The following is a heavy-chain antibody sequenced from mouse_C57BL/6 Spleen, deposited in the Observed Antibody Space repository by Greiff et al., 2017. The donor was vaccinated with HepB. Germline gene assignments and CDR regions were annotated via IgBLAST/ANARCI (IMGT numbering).Heavy chain of an antibody. CDR2: IDPSDSYT. CDR3: ARGFRGYYAMDY. J-gene: IGHJ4*01. V-gene: IGHV1-69*01. Sequence: QVQLQQPGAELVMPGASVKLSCKASGYTFTSYWMHWVKQRPGQGLEWIGEIDPSDSYTNYNQKFKGKSTLTVDKSSSTAYMQLSSLTSEDSAVYYCARGFRGYYAMDYWGQGTSVTVSS. CDR1: GYTFTSYW.